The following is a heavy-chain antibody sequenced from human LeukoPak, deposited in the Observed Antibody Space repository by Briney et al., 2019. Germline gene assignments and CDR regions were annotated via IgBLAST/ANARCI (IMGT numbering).Heavy chain of an antibody. CDR3: ARAPYYDFILDY. V-gene: IGHV3-49*03. CDR2: IRSKTYGGTI. Sequence: PGRSLRLSCTTSGFTFGDYGLSWFRQGPGKGLQRVGFIRSKTYGGTIEYAASVKGRFTISRDDSKSIAYLQMNSLKTEDTAVYYCARAPYYDFILDYWGQGTLVTVSS. D-gene: IGHD3-3*01. J-gene: IGHJ4*02. CDR1: GFTFGDYG.